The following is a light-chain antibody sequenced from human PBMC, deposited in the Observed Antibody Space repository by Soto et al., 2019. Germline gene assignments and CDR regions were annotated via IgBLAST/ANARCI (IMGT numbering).Light chain of an antibody. J-gene: IGKJ5*01. CDR3: HQRYNWPRVT. V-gene: IGKV3-11*01. CDR2: DVS. Sequence: EIGLTQSPATLSFSPGERVTLSCRASQSVSNSLAWYQQKPGQPPRLLIYDVSNRATGIPARFSGSGSGTDFTLTITSLEPEDFAVYFCHQRYNWPRVTFGQGTRLEI. CDR1: QSVSNS.